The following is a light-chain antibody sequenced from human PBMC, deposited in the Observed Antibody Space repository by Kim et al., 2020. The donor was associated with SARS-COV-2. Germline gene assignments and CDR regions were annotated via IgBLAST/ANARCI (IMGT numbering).Light chain of an antibody. J-gene: IGKJ1*01. Sequence: IVLTQSPATLSVSPGDRATLSCRASQSVSSNLAWYQQKPGQAPRLLIYGASTRATGIPARFSGSGSGTGFTLTIGSLQSEDFAIYYCLQYSTWPETFGQGTKVDIK. CDR3: LQYSTWPET. CDR1: QSVSSN. CDR2: GAS. V-gene: IGKV3-15*01.